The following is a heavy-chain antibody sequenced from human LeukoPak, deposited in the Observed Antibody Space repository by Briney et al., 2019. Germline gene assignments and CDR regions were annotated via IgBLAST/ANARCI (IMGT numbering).Heavy chain of an antibody. J-gene: IGHJ4*02. CDR3: ARFSNDHGVKFDY. D-gene: IGHD4-17*01. CDR1: GGSISSGGYY. V-gene: IGHV4-31*03. CDR2: IYYSGTA. Sequence: PSETLSLTCTVSGGSISSGGYYWSWVRQHPEKGLGWIGYIYYSGTAYYNPSLKSRVTMSVDTSKNQFSLKLDSVTAADTAVYYCARFSNDHGVKFDYWGQGTLVTVSS.